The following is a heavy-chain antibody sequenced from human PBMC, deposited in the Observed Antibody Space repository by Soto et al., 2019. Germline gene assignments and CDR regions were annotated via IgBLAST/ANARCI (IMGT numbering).Heavy chain of an antibody. Sequence: SETLSLTCTVSGGSISSGGYYWSWIRQHPGKGLEWIGYIYYSGSTYYNPSLKSRVTISVDTSKNQFSLKLSSVTAADTAVYYCAREVLSDSSGNAFDIGGQGTMVTVSS. CDR3: AREVLSDSSGNAFDI. J-gene: IGHJ3*02. V-gene: IGHV4-31*03. CDR2: IYYSGST. D-gene: IGHD3-22*01. CDR1: GGSISSGGYY.